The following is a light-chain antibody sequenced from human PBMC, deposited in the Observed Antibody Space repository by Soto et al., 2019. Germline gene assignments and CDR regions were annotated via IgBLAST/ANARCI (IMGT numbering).Light chain of an antibody. CDR1: SSNLGAGYD. J-gene: IGLJ1*01. Sequence: QSVLTQPPSVSGAPGQRVTISCSGSSSNLGAGYDVQWYQQFPGTAPKLLIYANSARPSGVPDRFSGSKSGTSASLAIAGLQAEDEGDYYCQSYDNSLSGLYVFGTGTKVTVL. CDR2: ANS. CDR3: QSYDNSLSGLYV. V-gene: IGLV1-40*01.